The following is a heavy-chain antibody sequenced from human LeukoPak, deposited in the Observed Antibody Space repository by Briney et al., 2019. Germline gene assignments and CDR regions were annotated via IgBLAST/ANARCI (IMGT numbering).Heavy chain of an antibody. CDR1: GFTFSSYG. V-gene: IGHV3-30*02. J-gene: IGHJ6*03. Sequence: GGSLRLSCAASGFTFSSYGMHWVRQAPGKGLEWVAFIRYDGSNKYYADSVKVRCTISRDNSKNTPYLQMNSLRAEEKDVYYCAKEGDYYYYYMDVWGKGTTVTVSS. CDR2: IRYDGSNK. CDR3: AKEGDYYYYYMDV. D-gene: IGHD1-26*01.